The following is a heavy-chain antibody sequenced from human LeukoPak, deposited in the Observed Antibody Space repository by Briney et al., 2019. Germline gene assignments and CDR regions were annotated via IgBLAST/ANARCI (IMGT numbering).Heavy chain of an antibody. J-gene: IGHJ3*02. CDR3: ATGAPSTMVRGVIRRAFDI. CDR1: GYTLTELS. V-gene: IGHV1-24*01. CDR2: FDPEDGET. Sequence: ASVKVSCKVSGYTLTELSMHRVRQAPGKGLEWMGGFDPEDGETIYAQKFQGRVTMTEGTSTDTAYMELSSLRSEDTAVYYCATGAPSTMVRGVIRRAFDIWGQGTMVTVSS. D-gene: IGHD3-10*01.